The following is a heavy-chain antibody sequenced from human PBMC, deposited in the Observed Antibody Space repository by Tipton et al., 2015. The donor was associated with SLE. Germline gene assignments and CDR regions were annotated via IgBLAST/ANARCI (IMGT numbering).Heavy chain of an antibody. D-gene: IGHD2-2*01. CDR2: INSDGSST. V-gene: IGHV3-74*01. J-gene: IGHJ4*02. CDR3: ATSSWVSFDY. Sequence: GSLRLSCAASGFTFSNYWMNWVRQAPGKGLVWVSRINSDGSSTSYADSVKGRFTISRDNSKSTVYVEMTSLRDDDTAVYYCATSSWVSFDYWGQGTQVTVSS. CDR1: GFTFSNYW.